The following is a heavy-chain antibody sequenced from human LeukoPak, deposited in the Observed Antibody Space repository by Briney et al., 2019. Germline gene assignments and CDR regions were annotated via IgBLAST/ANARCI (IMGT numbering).Heavy chain of an antibody. Sequence: GGSLRLSCAASGFTFTTYTTNWVRQAPGKGLEWISSISPSSSSIYYADSVKGRFTISRDNARTSLYLQMNNLRAEDTAVYYCARFYNKGLDYWGQGALVTVSS. J-gene: IGHJ4*02. CDR1: GFTFTTYT. CDR2: ISPSSSSI. D-gene: IGHD5-24*01. CDR3: ARFYNKGLDY. V-gene: IGHV3-21*01.